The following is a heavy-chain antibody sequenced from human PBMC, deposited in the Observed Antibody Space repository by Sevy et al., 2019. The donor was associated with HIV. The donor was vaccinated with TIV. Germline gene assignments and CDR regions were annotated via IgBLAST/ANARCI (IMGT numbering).Heavy chain of an antibody. Sequence: GGSLRLSCAVSGFTFRSYAMSWVRQAPGKGLEWVSSISGPGALTYYAESVKGRFTISSDNSKNTLFLQMNSLRAEDTALYYCAKGDEPAADYADYVPNAFDISGQGTMVTVSS. D-gene: IGHD4-17*01. CDR1: GFTFRSYA. CDR2: ISGPGALT. J-gene: IGHJ3*02. V-gene: IGHV3-23*01. CDR3: AKGDEPAADYADYVPNAFDI.